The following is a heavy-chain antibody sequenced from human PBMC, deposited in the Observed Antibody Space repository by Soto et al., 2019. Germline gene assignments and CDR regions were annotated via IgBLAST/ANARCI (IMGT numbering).Heavy chain of an antibody. D-gene: IGHD6-13*01. CDR2: ISGSGGGA. V-gene: IGHV3-23*01. Sequence: EVQLLESGGDLVQPGGSLRLSCAGSGFSFSNFAMGWVRQAPGKGLEWVSSISGSGGGARYADSVTGRFTISRDNSRSTLFLQINSLRVEDTSVYYCAKDIRAAGMVVHVSWGQGTLVTVSS. CDR1: GFSFSNFA. CDR3: AKDIRAAGMVVHVS. J-gene: IGHJ5*02.